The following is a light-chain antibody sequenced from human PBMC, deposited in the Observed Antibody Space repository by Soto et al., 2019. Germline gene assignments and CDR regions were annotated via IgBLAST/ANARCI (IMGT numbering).Light chain of an antibody. CDR1: SSNIGSNT. J-gene: IGLJ2*01. Sequence: QSVLPQPPSASGTPGQRVTISCSGSSSNIGSNTVNWYQQLPGTAPKLLIYSNNQRPSGVPDRFSGSKSGTSASLAISGLQSEDEADYYCAAWDDSLNGPRFGGGTKLTVL. CDR3: AAWDDSLNGPR. CDR2: SNN. V-gene: IGLV1-44*01.